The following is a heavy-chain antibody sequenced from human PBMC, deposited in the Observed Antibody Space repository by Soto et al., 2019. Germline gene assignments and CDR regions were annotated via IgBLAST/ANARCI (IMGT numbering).Heavy chain of an antibody. CDR3: ARSYSGTFYGYDT. Sequence: PSETLSLTCTACGGSISSYHWRWIRQPPGNGQEWIGYVSYTGSTKYNPALKRRVTISVDTSKNQFSLKMSSVSAEDTGLYYCARSYSGTFYGYDTWGQGILVT. V-gene: IGHV4-59*01. D-gene: IGHD1-26*01. CDR2: VSYTGST. CDR1: GGSISSYH. J-gene: IGHJ4*02.